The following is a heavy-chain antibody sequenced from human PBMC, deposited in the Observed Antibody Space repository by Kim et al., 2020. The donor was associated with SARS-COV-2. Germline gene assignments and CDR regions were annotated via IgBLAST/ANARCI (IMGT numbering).Heavy chain of an antibody. CDR1: GFTFSGYA. D-gene: IGHD1-26*01. J-gene: IGHJ4*02. CDR2: ITGSGTGT. CDR3: ARDPVGTKNF. V-gene: IGHV3-23*01. Sequence: GGSLRLSCAASGFTFSGYAMSWVRQAPGRGLEWVSTITGSGTGTYYADSLKGRFTISRDNSKSTLYLQMNSLRAEDTAVYYCARDPVGTKNFWSQGTLVT.